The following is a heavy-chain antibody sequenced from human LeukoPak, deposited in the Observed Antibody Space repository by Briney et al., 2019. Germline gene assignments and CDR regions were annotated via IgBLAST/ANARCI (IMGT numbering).Heavy chain of an antibody. V-gene: IGHV4-34*01. J-gene: IGHJ4*02. CDR1: GGSFSGYY. CDR3: ARGDGDFDY. CDR2: INHSGST. Sequence: SETLSLTCAVYGGSFSGYYWSWIRQPPGKGLEWIGEINHSGSTNYNPSLKSRVTISVDTSENQFSLKLSSVTAADTAVYYCARGDGDFDYWGQGTLVTVSS. D-gene: IGHD3-16*01.